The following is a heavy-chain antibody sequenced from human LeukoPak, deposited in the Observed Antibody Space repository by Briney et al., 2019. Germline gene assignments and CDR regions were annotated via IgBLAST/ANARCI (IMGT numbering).Heavy chain of an antibody. Sequence: VASVKVSCKASGGTFSSYAISWVRQAPGQGLEWMGIINPSGGSTSYAQKFQGRVTMTRDTSTSTVYMELSSLRSEDTAVYYCARWEGANFDWPRIDYWGQGTLVTVSS. CDR1: GGTFSSYA. D-gene: IGHD3-9*01. V-gene: IGHV1-46*03. CDR3: ARWEGANFDWPRIDY. CDR2: INPSGGST. J-gene: IGHJ4*02.